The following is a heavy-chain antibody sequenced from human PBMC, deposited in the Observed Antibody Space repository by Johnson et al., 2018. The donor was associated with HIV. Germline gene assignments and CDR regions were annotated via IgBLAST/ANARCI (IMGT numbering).Heavy chain of an antibody. CDR3: ARERVQDKSCLDAVDF. J-gene: IGHJ3*01. V-gene: IGHV3-23*04. Sequence: VQLVESGGGLVQPGGSLRLSCAASGFTFSSYAMSWVRQAPGKGLEWASAISGSGGRTYYANSVKGRFTISRDNSKNSLFLQMGRLRTEDKAVYYCARERVQDKSCLDAVDFWGQGTMVTVSS. D-gene: IGHD3-10*01. CDR2: ISGSGGRT. CDR1: GFTFSSYA.